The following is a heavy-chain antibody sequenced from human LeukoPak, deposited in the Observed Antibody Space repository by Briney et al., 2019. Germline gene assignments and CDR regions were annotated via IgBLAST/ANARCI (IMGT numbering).Heavy chain of an antibody. CDR1: GGSISTYY. J-gene: IGHJ4*02. CDR2: IRYIGST. D-gene: IGHD5-18*01. CDR3: ARHGNHVGGIQLWLSLDY. Sequence: SETLSLTCTVSGGSISTYYWSWIRQPPGKGLEWIGYIRYIGSTNYNPSLKSRVTISVDTSKNQFSLKLSSVTAADTAVYYCARHGNHVGGIQLWLSLDYWGQGTLVTVSS. V-gene: IGHV4-59*08.